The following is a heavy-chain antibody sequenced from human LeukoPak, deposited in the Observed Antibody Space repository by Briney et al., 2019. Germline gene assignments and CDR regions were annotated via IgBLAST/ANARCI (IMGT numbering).Heavy chain of an antibody. V-gene: IGHV3-74*01. CDR2: VNNDGSNT. CDR1: GFTFSSYW. Sequence: GGSLRLSCEASGFTFSSYWMHWVRQAPGKGLVWVAFVNNDGSNTDYAGSVQGRFTISRDNAKNTLYLQMNSLRAEDTAVYYCTRGGLSTGLENWGQGALVTVSS. D-gene: IGHD5/OR15-5a*01. J-gene: IGHJ4*02. CDR3: TRGGLSTGLEN.